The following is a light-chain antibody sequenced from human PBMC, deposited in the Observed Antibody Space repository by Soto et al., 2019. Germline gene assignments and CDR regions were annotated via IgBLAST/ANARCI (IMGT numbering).Light chain of an antibody. V-gene: IGLV2-23*03. Sequence: QSALTQPASVSGSPGQSITISCTGTSSDVESYNLVSWYQHHPGKAPKLMIYEGSKRPSGVSDRFSGSRSGNTASLTISGLQAEDEADYYCYSYASSSTFGLYVFGTGTKLTVL. CDR1: SSDVESYNL. CDR2: EGS. CDR3: YSYASSSTFGLYV. J-gene: IGLJ1*01.